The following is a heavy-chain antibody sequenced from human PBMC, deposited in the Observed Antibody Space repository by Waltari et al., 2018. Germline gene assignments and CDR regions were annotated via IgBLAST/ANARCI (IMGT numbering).Heavy chain of an antibody. V-gene: IGHV1-2*02. CDR1: GYTFTGYY. Sequence: QVQLVQSGAEVKKPGASVKVSCKASGYTFTGYYMHWVRQAPGQGLEWMGWIKRNSGGTNNAQKFKGRVTMTRDTSISTAYMELSRLRSDDTAVYYCARGEEWWGWFDPWGQGTLVTVSS. CDR2: IKRNSGGT. D-gene: IGHD2-15*01. J-gene: IGHJ5*02. CDR3: ARGEEWWGWFDP.